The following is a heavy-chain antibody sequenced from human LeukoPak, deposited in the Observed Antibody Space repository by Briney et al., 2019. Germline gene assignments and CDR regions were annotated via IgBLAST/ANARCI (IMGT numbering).Heavy chain of an antibody. J-gene: IGHJ6*03. V-gene: IGHV3-11*04. CDR1: GFTFSDYY. CDR2: ISSSGSII. CDR3: ATVSPYYYYMDV. Sequence: GGSLRLSCAASGFTFSDYYMNWIRQAPGKGLEWVSYISSSGSIIYYADSVKGRFTISRENAKNSLYLQMNSLRAGDTAVYYCATVSPYYYYMDVWGKGTTVTISS.